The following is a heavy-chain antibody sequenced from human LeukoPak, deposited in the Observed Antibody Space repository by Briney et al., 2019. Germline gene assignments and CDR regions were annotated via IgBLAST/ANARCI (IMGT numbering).Heavy chain of an antibody. V-gene: IGHV3-23*01. Sequence: GGSLRLSCAASGFTFSNYAMSWVRQAPGKGLEWVSAISGSGGSTYYADSVKGRFTISRDNSKNTLYLQMNSLRAEDTAVYYCARDLGDYYFDYWGQGTLVTVSS. J-gene: IGHJ4*02. CDR3: ARDLGDYYFDY. CDR2: ISGSGGST. CDR1: GFTFSNYA. D-gene: IGHD4-17*01.